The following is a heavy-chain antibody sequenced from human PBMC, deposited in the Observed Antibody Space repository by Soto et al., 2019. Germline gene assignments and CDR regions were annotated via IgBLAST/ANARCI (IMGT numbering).Heavy chain of an antibody. CDR3: ATRPYVEMATSGVY. Sequence: ASVKVSCKASGYTFTSYGISWVRQAPGQGLEWMGGFDPEDGETNYAQKFQGRVTMTEDTSTDTAYMELSSLRSEDTAVYYCATRPYVEMATSGVYWGQGTLVTVSS. J-gene: IGHJ4*02. CDR2: FDPEDGET. D-gene: IGHD3-16*01. V-gene: IGHV1-24*01. CDR1: GYTFTSYG.